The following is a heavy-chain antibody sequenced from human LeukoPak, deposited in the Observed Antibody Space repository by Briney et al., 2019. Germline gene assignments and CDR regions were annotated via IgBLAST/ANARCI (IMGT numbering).Heavy chain of an antibody. Sequence: ASVKVSCKASGGTFSSYAISWVRQAPGQGLEWMGWISAYNGNTNYAQKLQGRVTMTTDTSTSTAYMELRSLRSDDTAVYYCATTGYSSSWYEAWGQGTLVTVSS. CDR1: GGTFSSYA. D-gene: IGHD6-13*01. CDR3: ATTGYSSSWYEA. CDR2: ISAYNGNT. J-gene: IGHJ5*02. V-gene: IGHV1-18*01.